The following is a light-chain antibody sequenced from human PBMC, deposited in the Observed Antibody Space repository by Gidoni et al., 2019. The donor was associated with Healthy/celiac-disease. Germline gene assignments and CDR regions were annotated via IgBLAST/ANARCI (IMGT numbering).Light chain of an antibody. CDR3: QQYNSSPELT. CDR2: KAS. Sequence: DIQMTQSPSTLSASVGDRVTITCRASQSISSRLAWYQQKPGKAPKLLIYKASSLESGVPSRFSGSGSGTEFTLTISSLQPDDFATYYCQQYNSSPELTFGGGTKVEIK. CDR1: QSISSR. V-gene: IGKV1-5*03. J-gene: IGKJ4*01.